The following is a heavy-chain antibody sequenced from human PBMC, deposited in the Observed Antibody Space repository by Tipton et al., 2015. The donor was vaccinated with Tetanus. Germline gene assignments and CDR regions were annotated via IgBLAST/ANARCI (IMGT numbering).Heavy chain of an antibody. CDR3: ARRRGMIHPFDI. Sequence: LRLSCTVSGASVTTYYWHWMRQTPGKGLDWLGYMFYSGGTTKYNPSLKSRLSMSLHTSQNQFSLKLNSVTAADTAVYYCARRRGMIHPFDIWGQGTVVTVSS. J-gene: IGHJ3*02. D-gene: IGHD3-10*01. V-gene: IGHV4-59*02. CDR2: MFYSGGT. CDR1: GASVTTYY.